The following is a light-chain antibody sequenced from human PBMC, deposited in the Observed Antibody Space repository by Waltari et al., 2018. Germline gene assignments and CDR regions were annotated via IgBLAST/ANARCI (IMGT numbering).Light chain of an antibody. V-gene: IGKV3-15*01. CDR3: QQYNDWPQT. Sequence: IVMTQSPGTLSVSPGERATLPCRASQSVSSSVAWYQQKPGQAPRLLIYGASTRATGVPARFSGSGSGTEFTLTISSLQSEDFAVFYCQQYNDWPQTFGQGTRVEI. CDR1: QSVSSS. CDR2: GAS. J-gene: IGKJ1*01.